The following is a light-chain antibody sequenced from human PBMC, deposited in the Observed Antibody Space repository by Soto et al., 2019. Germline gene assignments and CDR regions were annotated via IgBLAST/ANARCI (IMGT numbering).Light chain of an antibody. Sequence: SYELTQPLSVSVALGQTARITCGGTNIGSKNVHWYQLNPGQAPVLVIYRDTNRPSGIPERFSGSNSGNTATLAISRAQAGDDADYYCQVWDSSTVVFGGGTTLTVL. J-gene: IGLJ2*01. V-gene: IGLV3-9*01. CDR2: RDT. CDR3: QVWDSSTVV. CDR1: NIGSKN.